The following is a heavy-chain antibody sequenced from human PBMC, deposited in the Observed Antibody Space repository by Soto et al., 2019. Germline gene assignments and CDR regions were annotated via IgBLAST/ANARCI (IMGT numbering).Heavy chain of an antibody. CDR2: GIHGGTT. D-gene: IGHD2-2*01. CDR3: ARGIGYCSSINCYSSRRLRFDS. J-gene: IGHJ4*02. Sequence: QVQLQQWGAGLLKPSETLSLTCAVYGGSFSGYYWTWIRQSPEKGLGGMGEGIHGGTTYYNPSLKTRVTISVHTPKNQFSLKMSSVTAADTAVYYCARGIGYCSSINCYSSRRLRFDSWGQGTLVTVSS. V-gene: IGHV4-34*01. CDR1: GGSFSGYY.